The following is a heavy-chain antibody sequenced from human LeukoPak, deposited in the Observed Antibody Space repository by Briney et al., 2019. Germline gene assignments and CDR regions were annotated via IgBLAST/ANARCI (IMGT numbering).Heavy chain of an antibody. V-gene: IGHV1-69*13. CDR1: GGTFSSYA. D-gene: IGHD6-6*01. J-gene: IGHJ6*03. CDR2: IIPIFGTA. Sequence: SVKVSCKASGGTFSSYAISWVRQAPGQGLEWMGGIIPIFGTANYAQKFQGRVTITADESTSTAYMELSSLRSEDTAVYYCARDVWIAAHFRYYYYMDVWGKGTTVTVSS. CDR3: ARDVWIAAHFRYYYYMDV.